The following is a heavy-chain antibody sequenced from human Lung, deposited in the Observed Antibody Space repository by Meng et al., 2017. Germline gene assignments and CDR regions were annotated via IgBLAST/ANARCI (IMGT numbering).Heavy chain of an antibody. Sequence: GQLHQWGAGLLKPSETLSLTCVVSGGSFSDYYWSLIRQPPGKGLEWIGEINHSGSTNYNPSLESRATISVDTSQNNLSLKLSSVTTADSAVYYCARGPTTMAHDFDYWGQGTLVTVSS. V-gene: IGHV4-34*01. CDR3: ARGPTTMAHDFDY. J-gene: IGHJ4*02. D-gene: IGHD4-11*01. CDR2: INHSGST. CDR1: GGSFSDYY.